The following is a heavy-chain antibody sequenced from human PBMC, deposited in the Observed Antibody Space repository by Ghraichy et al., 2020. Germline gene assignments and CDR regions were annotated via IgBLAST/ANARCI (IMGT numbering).Heavy chain of an antibody. Sequence: SQTLSLTCTVSGGSISSSSYYWGWIRQPPGKGLEWIGSIYYSGSTYYNPSLKSRVTISVDTSKNQFSLKLSSVTAADTAVYYCARHQAMITFGGVIVGAFDIWGQGTMVTVSS. CDR3: ARHQAMITFGGVIVGAFDI. CDR2: IYYSGST. V-gene: IGHV4-39*07. J-gene: IGHJ3*02. CDR1: GGSISSSSYY. D-gene: IGHD3-16*02.